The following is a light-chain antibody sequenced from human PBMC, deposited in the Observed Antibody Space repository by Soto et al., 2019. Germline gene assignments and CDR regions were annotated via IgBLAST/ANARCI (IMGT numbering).Light chain of an antibody. CDR3: YSFAGGATFV. Sequence: QSALTQPASVSGSPGQSITISCTGTSSDVGAYNFVSWYQHHPGRAPKLIIYEVTIRPSGVSNRFSGPKSGNTASLTISGLQAEDEAYYYCYSFAGGATFVFGGGTKLTVL. V-gene: IGLV2-14*01. CDR2: EVT. CDR1: SSDVGAYNF. J-gene: IGLJ2*01.